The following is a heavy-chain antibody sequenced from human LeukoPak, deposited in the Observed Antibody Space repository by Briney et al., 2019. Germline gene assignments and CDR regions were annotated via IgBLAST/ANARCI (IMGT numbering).Heavy chain of an antibody. Sequence: GGSLRLSCAASGFTFSSYGMHWVRQAPGKGLEWVAFIRYDGSNKYYADSVKGRFTISRDNSKNTLYLQMNSLRAEDTAVYYCAKARLVRSPCWFDPWGQGTLVTVSS. D-gene: IGHD2-2*01. J-gene: IGHJ5*02. CDR2: IRYDGSNK. V-gene: IGHV3-30*02. CDR1: GFTFSSYG. CDR3: AKARLVRSPCWFDP.